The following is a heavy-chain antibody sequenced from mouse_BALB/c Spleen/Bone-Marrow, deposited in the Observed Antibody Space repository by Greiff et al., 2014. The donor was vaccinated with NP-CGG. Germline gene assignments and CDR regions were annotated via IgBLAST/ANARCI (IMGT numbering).Heavy chain of an antibody. J-gene: IGHJ1*01. CDR3: ARGGGLWYFDV. V-gene: IGHV1-9*01. CDR1: GYTFSSYW. CDR2: ILPGSGST. Sequence: VQLVESGAELMKPGASVKLSCKASGYTFSSYWMEWVKQRPGHGLEWIGEILPGSGSTNYNEKFKGKATFTADTSSNTAYMQRSRLTDEDSAVYYSARGGGLWYFDVWGAGTTVTVSS.